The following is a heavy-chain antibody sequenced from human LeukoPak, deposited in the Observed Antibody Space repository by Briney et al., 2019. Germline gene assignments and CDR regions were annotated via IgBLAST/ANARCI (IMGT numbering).Heavy chain of an antibody. V-gene: IGHV4-28*01. J-gene: IGHJ5*02. CDR2: IYYDGNT. Sequence: SETLSLTCAVPGFSISSNNWWGWIRQPPGKGLEWIGYIYYDGNTYYNPSLKSRVAMSVDTSKNQFSLKLSSVTAVDTAVYYCAKKVAGVGYFDPWGQGTLVTVSS. CDR3: AKKVAGVGYFDP. D-gene: IGHD3-3*01. CDR1: GFSISSNNW.